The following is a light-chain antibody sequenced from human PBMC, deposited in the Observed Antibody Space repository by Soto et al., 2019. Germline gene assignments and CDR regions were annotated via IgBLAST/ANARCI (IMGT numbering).Light chain of an antibody. CDR1: QSITTF. CDR3: QQYNDWPPIT. V-gene: IGKV1-39*01. CDR2: AAS. Sequence: DIQMTQSPSSLSASVGDRVTITCRASQSITTFLNWYQQKPGKAPQLLIYAASSLQSGVPSRFSGSGSGTDFTLTISSLQSDDFALYYCQQYNDWPPITFGGGTKVEIK. J-gene: IGKJ4*01.